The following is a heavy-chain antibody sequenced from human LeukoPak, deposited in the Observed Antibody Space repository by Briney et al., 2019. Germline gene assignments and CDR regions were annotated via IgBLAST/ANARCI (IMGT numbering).Heavy chain of an antibody. V-gene: IGHV3-21*01. J-gene: IGHJ4*02. CDR2: ISSSSSYI. D-gene: IGHD3-9*01. CDR3: ARDLRRGHYYFDY. CDR1: GFTFSSYG. Sequence: PGGSLRLSCAASGFTFSSYGMNWVRQAPGKGLEWVSSISSSSSYIYYADSVKGRFTISRDNAKNSLYLQMNSLRAEDTAVYYCARDLRRGHYYFDYWGQGTLVTVSS.